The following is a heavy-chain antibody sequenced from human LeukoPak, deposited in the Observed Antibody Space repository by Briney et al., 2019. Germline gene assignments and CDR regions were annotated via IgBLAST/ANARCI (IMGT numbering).Heavy chain of an antibody. CDR3: ATWGIAVAGTFDY. J-gene: IGHJ4*02. V-gene: IGHV4-59*08. Sequence: SETLSLTCTVSGGTISSSYWGWIRQPPGKGLEWIGYIYYSGSTNNNPSFTSRVATSVDTPKNQFSLKLASVTAADTAVYYCATWGIAVAGTFDYWGQGTLVTVST. CDR1: GGTISSSY. D-gene: IGHD6-19*01. CDR2: IYYSGST.